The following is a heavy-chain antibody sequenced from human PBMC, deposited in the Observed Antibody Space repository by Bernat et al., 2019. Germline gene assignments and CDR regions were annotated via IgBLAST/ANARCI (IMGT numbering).Heavy chain of an antibody. J-gene: IGHJ4*01. V-gene: IGHV3-48*03. D-gene: IGHD2-2*02. Sequence: EVQLVESGGGLVQPGGSLRLSCAASGFTLSSHEMNWVRQAPGKGLEWVSYISSSGSKLYYADSVKGRFTISRDNAKNSLYLQMNGLRAEDTAVYYCAREDNRPILRDYWGQEPWSPSPQ. CDR1: GFTLSSHE. CDR2: ISSSGSKL. CDR3: AREDNRPILRDY.